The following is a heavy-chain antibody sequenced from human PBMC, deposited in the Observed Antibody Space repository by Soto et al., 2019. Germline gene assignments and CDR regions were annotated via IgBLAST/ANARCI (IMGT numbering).Heavy chain of an antibody. CDR3: ARLEIYYGSGIPGCVNP. CDR1: GGPISSVCYS. CDR2: IYHSGRT. V-gene: IGHV4-30-2*01. Sequence: SETLSLTFAVSGGPISSVCYSLSLIRQPPGTGLLWIGNIYHSGRTYYNPSLKSRVPISVERSKHQVSLKPSSVTASDTAVYYCARLEIYYGSGIPGCVNPRGQG. D-gene: IGHD3-10*01. J-gene: IGHJ5*02.